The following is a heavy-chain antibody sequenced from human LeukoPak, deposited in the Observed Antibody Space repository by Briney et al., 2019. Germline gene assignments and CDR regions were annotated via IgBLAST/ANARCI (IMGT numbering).Heavy chain of an antibody. J-gene: IGHJ4*02. CDR1: GISLSNYA. V-gene: IGHV3-48*04. CDR2: ISSSSITI. D-gene: IGHD2-15*01. Sequence: GGSLRLSCVVSGISLSNYAMSWVRQAPGKGLEWVSFISSSSITIYYADSVKGRFTISRDNAEKSLYLQMNSLRAEDTAVYYCARDRGGSYSAIDYWGQGTLVTVSS. CDR3: ARDRGGSYSAIDY.